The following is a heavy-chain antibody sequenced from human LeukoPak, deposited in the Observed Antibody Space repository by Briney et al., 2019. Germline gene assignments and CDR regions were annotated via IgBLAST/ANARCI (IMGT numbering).Heavy chain of an antibody. CDR2: IYDSGRT. CDR1: GGSFSSYY. Sequence: SETLSLTCTVSGGSFSSYYWTWMRQPPGRRLEWIGYIYDSGRTIYTPSLKSRVTISLDTSKDQFSLKLSSVTAADTAVYYCARGFYYDFWSGIKWHPAYYFDYWGRGTLVTVSS. D-gene: IGHD3-3*01. CDR3: ARGFYYDFWSGIKWHPAYYFDY. V-gene: IGHV4-59*01. J-gene: IGHJ4*02.